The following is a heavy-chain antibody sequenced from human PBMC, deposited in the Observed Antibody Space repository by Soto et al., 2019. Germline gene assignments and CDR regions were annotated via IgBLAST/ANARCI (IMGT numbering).Heavy chain of an antibody. Sequence: GGSLRLSCAASGFTFSSYGMHWVRQAPGKGLEWVAVIWYDGSNKYYADSVKGRFTISRDNSKNTLYLQMNSLRAEDTAVYYCARDGITIFPSDAFDIWGQGTMVTVSS. CDR3: ARDGITIFPSDAFDI. J-gene: IGHJ3*02. V-gene: IGHV3-33*01. D-gene: IGHD3-9*01. CDR1: GFTFSSYG. CDR2: IWYDGSNK.